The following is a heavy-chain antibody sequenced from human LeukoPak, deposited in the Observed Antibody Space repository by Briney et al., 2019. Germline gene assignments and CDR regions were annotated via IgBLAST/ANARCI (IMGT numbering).Heavy chain of an antibody. CDR1: GYTFTVYY. CDR2: INPNSGGT. J-gene: IGHJ4*02. Sequence: ASVTVSCTASGYTFTVYYMHWVRQAPGQGRGWMGWINPNSGGTNYAQKFQGRVTMTRDTSSSTAYMELSRLRSDDTAVYYCARSDYSNWADYWGQGTLVTVSS. D-gene: IGHD4-11*01. CDR3: ARSDYSNWADY. V-gene: IGHV1-2*02.